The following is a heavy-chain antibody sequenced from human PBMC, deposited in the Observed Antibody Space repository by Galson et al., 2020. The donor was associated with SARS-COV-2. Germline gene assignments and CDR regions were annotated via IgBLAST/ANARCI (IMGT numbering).Heavy chain of an antibody. D-gene: IGHD3-9*01. V-gene: IGHV3-33*01. CDR1: GFPFRSYG. J-gene: IGHJ6*02. Sequence: GGPLSLSCAASGFPFRSYGMPWVRQAPGKGLEWVAVIWYDGSNKDYADSVKGRFTISRDNSKNTLYLQMNSLRAEDTAVYYCARDLSYYDILTGYFPGESYYYYYGMDVWGQGTTVTVSS. CDR2: IWYDGSNK. CDR3: ARDLSYYDILTGYFPGESYYYYYGMDV.